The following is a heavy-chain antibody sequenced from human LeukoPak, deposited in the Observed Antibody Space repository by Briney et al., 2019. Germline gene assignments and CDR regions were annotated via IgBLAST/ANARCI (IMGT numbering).Heavy chain of an antibody. CDR2: IYYSGST. CDR3: ARHRGFHYCSSTSCYAIGHMRNWFDP. Sequence: SETLSLTCTVSGYSISSSYYWSWIRQPPGKGLEWIGYIYYSGSTNYNPSLKSRVTISVDTSKNQFSLKLSSVTAADTAVYYCARHRGFHYCSSTSCYAIGHMRNWFDPWGQGTLVTVSS. D-gene: IGHD2-2*01. J-gene: IGHJ5*02. CDR1: GYSISSSYY. V-gene: IGHV4-59*08.